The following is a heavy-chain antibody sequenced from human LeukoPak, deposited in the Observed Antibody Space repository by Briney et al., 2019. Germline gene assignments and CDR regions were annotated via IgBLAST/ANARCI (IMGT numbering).Heavy chain of an antibody. J-gene: IGHJ4*02. D-gene: IGHD5-18*01. CDR3: TTGMQLWF. Sequence: PGGSLRLSCAASGFTFIDAWMSWVRQAPGKGLEWVGRIKSKSDGGTTDYAAPVKGRFTISRDDSKNTLYLQVNSLETEDTALYYCTTGMQLWFWGQGTLVTVSS. V-gene: IGHV3-15*01. CDR1: GFTFIDAW. CDR2: IKSKSDGGTT.